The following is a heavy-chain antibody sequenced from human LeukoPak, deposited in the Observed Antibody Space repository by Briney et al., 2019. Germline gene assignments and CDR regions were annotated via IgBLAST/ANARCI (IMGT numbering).Heavy chain of an antibody. J-gene: IGHJ5*02. V-gene: IGHV3-74*01. D-gene: IGHD3-10*01. CDR3: ARDKYYYGSGSSNWFDP. Sequence: GGSLRLSCAASGFTFSSYWMHWVRQAPGKGLVWVSHINSDGSSTSYADSVKGRFTISRDNAKNTLYLQMNSLRAEDTAVYYCARDKYYYGSGSSNWFDPWGQGTLVTVSS. CDR1: GFTFSSYW. CDR2: INSDGSST.